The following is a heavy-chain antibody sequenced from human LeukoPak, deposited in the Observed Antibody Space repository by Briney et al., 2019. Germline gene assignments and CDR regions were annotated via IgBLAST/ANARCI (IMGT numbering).Heavy chain of an antibody. J-gene: IGHJ4*02. CDR1: GFTFSSYG. D-gene: IGHD2-2*01. CDR3: ARDEPDGGSAS. V-gene: IGHV3-48*01. Sequence: GGSLRLSCAASGFTFSSYGMSWVRQPPGKGLEWVSYISSSSTIFYGDSVKGRFTISRDNAKSSLYLQMNSLRAEDTAVYYCARDEPDGGSASWGQGTLVTVSS. CDR2: ISSSSTI.